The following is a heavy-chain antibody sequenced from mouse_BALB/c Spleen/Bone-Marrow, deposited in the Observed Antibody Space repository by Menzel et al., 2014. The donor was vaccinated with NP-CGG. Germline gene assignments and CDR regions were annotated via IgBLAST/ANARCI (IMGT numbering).Heavy chain of an antibody. CDR1: GYAFSAYW. D-gene: IGHD1-2*01. CDR2: IYPGDGDT. Sequence: GHLHESGAELVMPGSSVKISCKASGYAFSAYWMNWVKQRPGQGLEWIGQIYPGDGDTNYNGKFKGKATLTADKSSSTAYMQLSSLTSEDSAVYFCTRSTATFDYWGQGTTLTVSS. V-gene: IGHV1-80*01. J-gene: IGHJ2*01. CDR3: TRSTATFDY.